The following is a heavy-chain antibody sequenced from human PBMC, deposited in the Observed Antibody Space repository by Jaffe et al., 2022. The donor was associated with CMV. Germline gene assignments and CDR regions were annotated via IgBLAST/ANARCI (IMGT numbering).Heavy chain of an antibody. CDR3: ARLRYSSSWYGLYFDY. CDR2: IYYSGST. D-gene: IGHD6-13*01. J-gene: IGHJ4*02. V-gene: IGHV4-59*08. Sequence: QVQLQESGPGLVKPSETLSLTCTVSGGSISSYYWSWIRQPPGKGLEWIGYIYYSGSTNYNPSLKSRVTISVDTSKNQFSLKLSSVTAADTAVYYCARLRYSSSWYGLYFDYWGQGTLVTVSS. CDR1: GGSISSYY.